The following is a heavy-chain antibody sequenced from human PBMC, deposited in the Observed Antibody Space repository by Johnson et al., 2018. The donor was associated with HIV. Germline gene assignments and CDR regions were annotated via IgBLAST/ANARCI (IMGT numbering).Heavy chain of an antibody. J-gene: IGHJ3*02. CDR1: EFTFSSYG. D-gene: IGHD1-20*01. V-gene: IGHV3-30*18. Sequence: QVQLVESGGGLVQPGGSLRLSCAASEFTFSSYGMHWVRQAPGKGLEWVAVTSYDGSNKYYADSVKGRFTISRDNSKNTLYLQMNSLRAEDTAVYYCAKGGYNWKFDGFDIWGQGTMVTVSS. CDR3: AKGGYNWKFDGFDI. CDR2: TSYDGSNK.